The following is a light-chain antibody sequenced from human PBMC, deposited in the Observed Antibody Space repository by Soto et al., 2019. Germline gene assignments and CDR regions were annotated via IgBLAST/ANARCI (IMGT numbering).Light chain of an antibody. Sequence: EIVMTQSPVTLSVSPGERATLSCRASQSVSSNLAWYQQKPGQAPRLLIYGASTRATGIPARFSGSGSGTEFTLTISSLQSEDFAVYYCQQYNNWWTFGQGTKVDNK. V-gene: IGKV3-15*01. J-gene: IGKJ1*01. CDR3: QQYNNWWT. CDR2: GAS. CDR1: QSVSSN.